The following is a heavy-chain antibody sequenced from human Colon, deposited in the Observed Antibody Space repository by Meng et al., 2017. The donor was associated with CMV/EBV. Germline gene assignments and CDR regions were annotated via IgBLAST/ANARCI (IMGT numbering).Heavy chain of an antibody. CDR1: GYIFTAYY. D-gene: IGHD6-6*01. CDR2: ISPNTNDT. J-gene: IGHJ6*02. Sequence: ASVKVSCKASGYIFTAYYIHWVRQAPGQGLEWMGYISPNTNDTNYTQRFHGRVTMTRDTSMTTAYMELSGLRSDDTAVYYCARGTIAARRVYYYGMDVWGQGTLVTVSS. CDR3: ARGTIAARRVYYYGMDV. V-gene: IGHV1-2*02.